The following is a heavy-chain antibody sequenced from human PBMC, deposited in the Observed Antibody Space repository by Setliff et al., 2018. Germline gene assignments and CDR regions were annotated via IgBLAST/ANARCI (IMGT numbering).Heavy chain of an antibody. D-gene: IGHD6-13*01. V-gene: IGHV3-48*01. Sequence: PGGSLRLSCAASGFTFSSYSLNWVRQAPGKGLEWVSYISSSGSTIYYADSVKGRFTISRDNAKNSLYLRMNSLRAEDTAVYYCARDSYSSSWPDYWGQGTRVTVSS. CDR2: ISSSGSTI. J-gene: IGHJ4*02. CDR1: GFTFSSYS. CDR3: ARDSYSSSWPDY.